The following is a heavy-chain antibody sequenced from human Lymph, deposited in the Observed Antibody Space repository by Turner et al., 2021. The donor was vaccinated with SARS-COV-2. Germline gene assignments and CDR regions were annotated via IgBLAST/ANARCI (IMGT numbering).Heavy chain of an antibody. V-gene: IGHV3-43*02. J-gene: IGHJ4*02. Sequence: EVQMVESGGGVVQPGGYLRLSGAAYGFTFDDYAMHWVRQAPGKGLEWVSLISGDGGGTYYADSVKGRFTISRDNSKNSLSLQMNSLRAEDTALYYCAKDPGYCSGGSCYSRTYFDFWGQGTLVTVSA. CDR2: ISGDGGGT. D-gene: IGHD2-15*01. CDR3: AKDPGYCSGGSCYSRTYFDF. CDR1: GFTFDDYA.